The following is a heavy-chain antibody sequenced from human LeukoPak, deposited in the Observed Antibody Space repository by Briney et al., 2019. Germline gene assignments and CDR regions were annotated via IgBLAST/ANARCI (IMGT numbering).Heavy chain of an antibody. CDR3: ARDLKRRRGTIFGVAIYYFDY. Sequence: PGRSLRLSCAASGFTFSVYGMHWVRQAPGKGLEWVTVISYDGNYKQYADSVKGRFTISRDNAKNSLYLQMNSPRAEDTAVYYCARDLKRRRGTIFGVAIYYFDYWGQGTLVTVSS. J-gene: IGHJ4*02. CDR2: ISYDGNYK. V-gene: IGHV3-30*03. D-gene: IGHD3-3*01. CDR1: GFTFSVYG.